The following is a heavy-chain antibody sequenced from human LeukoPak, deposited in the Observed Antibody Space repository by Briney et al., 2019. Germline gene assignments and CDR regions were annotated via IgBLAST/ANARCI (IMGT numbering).Heavy chain of an antibody. D-gene: IGHD1-1*01. V-gene: IGHV1-2*06. Sequence: ASVKVSCNASGYTFTGYYMHWVRQAPGQGLEWMGRIKPNNGDTNYAQKFQGRVTMTRDTSINTAYMELSRLESDDTAVYYCARRVQSTGVFDYWGQGTLVTVSS. J-gene: IGHJ4*02. CDR1: GYTFTGYY. CDR2: IKPNNGDT. CDR3: ARRVQSTGVFDY.